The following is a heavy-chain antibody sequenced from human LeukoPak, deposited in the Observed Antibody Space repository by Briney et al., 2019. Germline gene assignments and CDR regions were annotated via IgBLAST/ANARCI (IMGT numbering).Heavy chain of an antibody. CDR3: ARASPRFDYYFYGMDV. V-gene: IGHV3-66*01. CDR2: IYIGGST. J-gene: IGHJ6*02. CDR1: GFTVSSNY. Sequence: GGSLRLSCAASGFTVSSNYMNWVHQAPGKGLEWVSIIYIGGSTYYADSVKGRFTISRDNSKNTLYLQMNSLRAEDTAVYYCARASPRFDYYFYGMDVWGQGTTVIVSS.